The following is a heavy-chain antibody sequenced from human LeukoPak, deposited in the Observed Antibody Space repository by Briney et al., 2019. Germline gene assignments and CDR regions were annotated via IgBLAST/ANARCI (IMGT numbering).Heavy chain of an antibody. CDR3: AKYYYNSGSFSFDY. V-gene: IGHV3-23*01. D-gene: IGHD3-10*01. CDR1: GFAFSNYA. CDR2: ISGSGDDT. Sequence: GGSLRLSCAASGFAFSNYAMSWVRQAPGKGLEWVSAISGSGDDTYYADSVKGRFTISRDSSKNTLFLQMTSLRADDTAVYYCAKYYYNSGSFSFDYWGQGTLVTVSS. J-gene: IGHJ4*02.